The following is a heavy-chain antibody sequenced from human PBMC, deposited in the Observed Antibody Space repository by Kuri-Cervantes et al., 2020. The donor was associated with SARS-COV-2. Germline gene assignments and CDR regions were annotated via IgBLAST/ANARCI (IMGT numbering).Heavy chain of an antibody. V-gene: IGHV3-30*02. CDR3: AKDRSSSWLWYFDL. D-gene: IGHD6-13*01. CDR1: GFTFSSYG. Sequence: GGSLRLSCAASGFTFSSYGMHWVRQAPGKGLEWVAVIWYGGSNKYYADSVKGRFTISRDNSKNTLYLQMNSLRAEDTAVYHCAKDRSSSWLWYFDLWGRGTLVTVSS. CDR2: IWYGGSNK. J-gene: IGHJ2*01.